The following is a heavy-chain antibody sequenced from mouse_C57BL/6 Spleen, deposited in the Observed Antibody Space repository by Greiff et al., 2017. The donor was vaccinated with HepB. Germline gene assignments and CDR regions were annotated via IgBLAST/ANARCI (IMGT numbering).Heavy chain of an antibody. J-gene: IGHJ3*01. Sequence: VKLMESGPGLVAPSQSLSITCTVSGFSLTSYGVDWVRQSPGKGLEWLGVIWGVGSTNYNSALKSRLSISKDNSKSQVFLKMNSLQTDDTAMYYCATLRRSFAYWGQGTLVTVSA. CDR1: GFSLTSYG. V-gene: IGHV2-6*01. CDR2: IWGVGST. CDR3: ATLRRSFAY. D-gene: IGHD1-1*01.